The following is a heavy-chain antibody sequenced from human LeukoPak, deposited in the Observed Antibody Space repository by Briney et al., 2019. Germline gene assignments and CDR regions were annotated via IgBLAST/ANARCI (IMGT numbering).Heavy chain of an antibody. V-gene: IGHV4-59*08. CDR1: GVSISRYY. D-gene: IGHD3-3*02. J-gene: IGHJ4*02. CDR3: ARGGAFRDVVDDDFDF. Sequence: PSETLSLTRTVSGVSISRYYWSWIRQSPGKGLEWIGYMYYSGSASYNPSLEGRVTISVDTSKNHLSLRLTSVTAADTAVYYCARGGAFRDVVDDDFDFWGQGTLVTVSS. CDR2: MYYSGSA.